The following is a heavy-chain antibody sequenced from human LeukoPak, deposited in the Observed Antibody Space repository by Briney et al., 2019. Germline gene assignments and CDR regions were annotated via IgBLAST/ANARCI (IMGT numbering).Heavy chain of an antibody. CDR3: ARLDSTGAYNWFDP. D-gene: IGHD3-9*01. CDR1: GFSLNSGGVG. Sequence: ESGPTLVKPTQPLTLTCTFSGFSLNSGGVGVAWIRQPPGKALEWLALIYWDDDKRYSPSLKSRLTITKDTSKNQVILSMTNMDPVDTATYYCARLDSTGAYNWFDPWGQGTLVTVSS. V-gene: IGHV2-5*02. J-gene: IGHJ5*02. CDR2: IYWDDDK.